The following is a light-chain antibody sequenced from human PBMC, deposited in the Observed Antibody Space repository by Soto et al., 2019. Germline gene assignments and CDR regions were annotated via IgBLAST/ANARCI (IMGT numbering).Light chain of an antibody. CDR1: SSDVGGYNY. V-gene: IGLV2-14*01. J-gene: IGLJ2*01. CDR2: DVS. CDR3: SSYTSSSTRV. Sequence: QSVLTQPASVSGSPGQSITISCTGTSSDVGGYNYISWYQQHQGKAPKLMIYDVSNRPSGVSNRFSGSKSGNTASLTISGLQAEHEADYYCSSYTSSSTRVFGGRTKLTVL.